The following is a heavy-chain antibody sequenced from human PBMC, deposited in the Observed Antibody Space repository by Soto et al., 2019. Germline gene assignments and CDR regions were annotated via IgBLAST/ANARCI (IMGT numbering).Heavy chain of an antibody. V-gene: IGHV3-66*01. CDR1: GFDASVNY. Sequence: PGGSLRLPCAASGFDASVNYMTWVRQAPGKGLEWVSAINSGGTTFYADSVKGRFTISRDNSKNKLYLQMNSLRVEDTAMYYCVRENYYYGMDVWGQGTAVTVSS. CDR2: INSGGTT. CDR3: VRENYYYGMDV. J-gene: IGHJ6*02.